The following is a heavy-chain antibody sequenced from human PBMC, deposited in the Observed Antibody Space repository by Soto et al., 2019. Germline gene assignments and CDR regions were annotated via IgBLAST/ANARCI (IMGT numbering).Heavy chain of an antibody. CDR3: VKDGLTSVFGLVHDGSDI. J-gene: IGHJ3*02. V-gene: IGHV3-9*01. CDR2: ISWNSGNI. Sequence: VQLVESGGGLGQPGRSLRLSCVASGFSFGDYGMHWVRQAPGRGPEWVSGISWNSGNIGYAETVKGRFTISRDNAKNSLYLQMNSLRAEDTALYYCVKDGLTSVFGLVHDGSDIWGHGTMVTVSS. D-gene: IGHD3-3*01. CDR1: GFSFGDYG.